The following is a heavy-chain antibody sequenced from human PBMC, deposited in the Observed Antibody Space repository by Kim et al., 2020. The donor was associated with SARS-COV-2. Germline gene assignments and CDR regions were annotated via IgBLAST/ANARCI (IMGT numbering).Heavy chain of an antibody. CDR2: IKQDGSEK. Sequence: GGSLRLSCAASGFTFSSYWMSWVRQAPGKGLEWVANIKQDGSEKYYVDSVKGRFTISRDNAKNSLYLQMNSLRAEDTAVYYCARVSSYSYYYYRMDVWRQGTTVTVSS. CDR1: GFTFSSYW. V-gene: IGHV3-7*01. J-gene: IGHJ6*02. D-gene: IGHD4-4*01. CDR3: ARVSSYSYYYYRMDV.